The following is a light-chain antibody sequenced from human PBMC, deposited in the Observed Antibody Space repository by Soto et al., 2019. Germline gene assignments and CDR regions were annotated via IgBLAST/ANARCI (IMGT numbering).Light chain of an antibody. V-gene: IGKV3-11*01. CDR1: QSVRTY. Sequence: VLKQSPVTLSLSPGERATLSCRASQSVRTYLAWYQVKPGQAPRLLIYDASRRASGVPARFSGSGSGTDFTLTISRLEPEDFAVYYCQRVTFGQGTRLAVK. CDR3: QRVT. J-gene: IGKJ5*01. CDR2: DAS.